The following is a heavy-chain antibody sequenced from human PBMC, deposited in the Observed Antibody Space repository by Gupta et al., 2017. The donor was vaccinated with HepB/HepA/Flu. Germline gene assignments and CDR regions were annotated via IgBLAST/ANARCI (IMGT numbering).Heavy chain of an antibody. CDR2: IKQDGSEK. D-gene: IGHD3-3*01. CDR3: ARAATRTYYDFWSGYSLYMDV. Sequence: EVQLVESGGGLVQPGGSLRLSCAASGFTFSSNWMSWVRQAPGKGLEWVANIKQDGSEKYYVDSVKGRFTISRDNAKNSLYLQMNSLRAEDTAVYYCARAATRTYYDFWSGYSLYMDVWGKGTTVTVSS. CDR1: GFTFSSNW. V-gene: IGHV3-7*01. J-gene: IGHJ6*03.